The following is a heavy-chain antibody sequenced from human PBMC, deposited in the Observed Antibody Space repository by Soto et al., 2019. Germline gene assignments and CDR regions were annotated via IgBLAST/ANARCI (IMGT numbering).Heavy chain of an antibody. CDR3: AYGSPELYYYGMDV. J-gene: IGHJ6*02. CDR2: IYHSGST. D-gene: IGHD3-10*01. Sequence: QVQLQESGPGLVKPSGTLSLTCAVSGGSISSSNWWSWVREPPGKGLEWIGEIYHSGSTNYNPSLKGRVTISVDKSKNQFSLKRSSVTAADTAVSYCAYGSPELYYYGMDVWGQGTTVTVSS. V-gene: IGHV4-4*02. CDR1: GGSISSSNW.